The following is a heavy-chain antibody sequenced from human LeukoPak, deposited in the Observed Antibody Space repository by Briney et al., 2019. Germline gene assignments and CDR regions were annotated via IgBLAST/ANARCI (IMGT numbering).Heavy chain of an antibody. D-gene: IGHD2-21*02. J-gene: IGHJ4*02. V-gene: IGHV3-30*02. CDR1: GFTFSSYG. CDR3: AKPAQTDCGGDCFFDY. CDR2: IRYDGSNK. Sequence: PGGSLRLSCAASGFTFSSYGMHWVRQAPGKGLEWVAFIRYDGSNKYYADSVKGRFTISRDNSKNTLYLQMNSLRAEDTAVYYCAKPAQTDCGGDCFFDYWGQGTLVTVSS.